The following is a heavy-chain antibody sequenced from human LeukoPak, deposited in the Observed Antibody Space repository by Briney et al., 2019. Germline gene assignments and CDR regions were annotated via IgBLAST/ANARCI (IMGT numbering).Heavy chain of an antibody. J-gene: IGHJ6*02. CDR1: GDSVSSNSAA. CDR2: TYYRSKWYN. D-gene: IGHD6-13*01. Sequence: SQTLSLTCAISGDSVSSNSAAWNWIRQSPSRGLEWLGRTYYRSKWYNDYAVSVESRITINPDTSKNQFSLQLNSVTPEDTAVYYCARDTAAGRGQNYYYYGMDVWGQGTTVTVSS. V-gene: IGHV6-1*01. CDR3: ARDTAAGRGQNYYYYGMDV.